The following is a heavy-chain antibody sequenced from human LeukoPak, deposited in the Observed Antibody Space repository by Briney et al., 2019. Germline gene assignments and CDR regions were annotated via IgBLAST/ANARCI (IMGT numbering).Heavy chain of an antibody. D-gene: IGHD3-3*01. CDR1: GGSISSYY. Sequence: SETLSLTCTVSGGSISSYYWSWVRQPAGKGLEWIGRIYTSGSTNYNPSLKSRVTMSVDTSKNQFSLKLNSVTAADTAVYYCAGQVVKITIFGVVKAAFDYWGQGTLVTVSS. V-gene: IGHV4-4*07. CDR3: AGQVVKITIFGVVKAAFDY. J-gene: IGHJ4*02. CDR2: IYTSGST.